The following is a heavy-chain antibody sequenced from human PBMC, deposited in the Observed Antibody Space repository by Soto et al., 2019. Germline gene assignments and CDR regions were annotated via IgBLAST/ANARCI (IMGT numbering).Heavy chain of an antibody. CDR2: ISSNGGST. CDR3: TRSPEDNWFDP. CDR1: GFTFSSYA. J-gene: IGHJ5*02. Sequence: PGGSLRLSCAASGFTFSSYAMHWVRQAPGKGLEYVSAISSNGGSTYYANSVKGRFTISRDNSKNTLYLQMNSLRVEDTALYYCTRSPEDNWFDPWGQGTLVTVSS. V-gene: IGHV3-64*01.